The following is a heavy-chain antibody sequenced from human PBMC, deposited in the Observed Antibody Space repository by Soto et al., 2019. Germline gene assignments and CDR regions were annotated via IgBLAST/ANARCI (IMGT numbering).Heavy chain of an antibody. CDR3: AKDWGDYNGYGGYFDY. CDR2: ISHDGSHK. V-gene: IGHV3-30*18. J-gene: IGHJ4*02. CDR1: GFTFNTYG. D-gene: IGHD5-12*01. Sequence: QVQLVESGGGVVQPGRSLRLSCAASGFTFNTYGIHWVRQAPGKGLEWVAVISHDGSHKYYTDSVKGRFTISRDNSKNTVYLQMNSLRAEYTAVYYWAKDWGDYNGYGGYFDYWGQGTLVAVSS.